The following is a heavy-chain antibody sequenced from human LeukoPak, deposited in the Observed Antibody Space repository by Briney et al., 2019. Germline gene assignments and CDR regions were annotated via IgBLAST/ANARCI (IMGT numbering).Heavy chain of an antibody. J-gene: IGHJ6*02. CDR2: ISPRFESA. CDR3: GRSRVVVIATGYYYYAMDA. Sequence: SVKVSCKASGGTFSSYAINWVRQAPGQGLEWMGGISPRFESANYAQKFQGRVTITADASTRTAYMELSSLTSDDTAVYYCGRSRVVVIATGYYYYAMDAWGQGTTVTVSS. CDR1: GGTFSSYA. D-gene: IGHD3-22*01. V-gene: IGHV1-69*13.